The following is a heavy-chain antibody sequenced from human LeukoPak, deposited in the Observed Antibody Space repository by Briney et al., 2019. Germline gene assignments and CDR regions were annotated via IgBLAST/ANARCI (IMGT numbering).Heavy chain of an antibody. V-gene: IGHV3-74*01. CDR1: GFTFSSYW. J-gene: IGHJ4*02. CDR2: TNSDGSGT. CDR3: ANSRWSGYLDY. Sequence: GGSLRLSCVASGFTFSSYWMHWVRQAPGKGLVWVSRTNSDGSGTTYADFVKGRFTTSRDNAKNTLYLQMNSLRAEDTAVYYCANSRWSGYLDYWGQGALVTVSS. D-gene: IGHD3-3*01.